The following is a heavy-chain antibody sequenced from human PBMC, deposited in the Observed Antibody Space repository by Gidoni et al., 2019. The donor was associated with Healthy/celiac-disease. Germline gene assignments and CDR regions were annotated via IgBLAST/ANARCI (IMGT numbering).Heavy chain of an antibody. Sequence: QVQLQESGPGLVKPSETLSLTCAVSGYSLSSGYYWGWIRQPPGKGLEWIGSIYHSGSTYYNPSLKSRVTISVDTSKNQFSLKLSSVTAADTAVYYCARDPGMVFPKYYFDYWGQGTLVTVSS. J-gene: IGHJ4*02. D-gene: IGHD3-10*01. V-gene: IGHV4-38-2*02. CDR3: ARDPGMVFPKYYFDY. CDR1: GYSLSSGYY. CDR2: IYHSGST.